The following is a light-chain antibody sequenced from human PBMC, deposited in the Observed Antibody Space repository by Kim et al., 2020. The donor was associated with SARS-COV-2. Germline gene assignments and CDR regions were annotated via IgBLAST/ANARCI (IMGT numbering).Light chain of an antibody. Sequence: ATVGDRVTSPWRASQGSSSWLAWYQQKPGKAPKLLIYAASSLQSGVPSRFSGSGSGTDFTLTISSLQPEDFATYYCQQTNSFPITFGQGTRLEIK. V-gene: IGKV1D-12*01. CDR3: QQTNSFPIT. CDR1: QGSSSW. J-gene: IGKJ5*01. CDR2: AAS.